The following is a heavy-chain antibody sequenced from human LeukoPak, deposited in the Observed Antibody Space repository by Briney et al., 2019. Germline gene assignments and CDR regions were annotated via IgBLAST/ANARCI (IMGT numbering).Heavy chain of an antibody. V-gene: IGHV3-7*01. CDR2: IKQDGSEK. D-gene: IGHD1-7*01. Sequence: GGSLRLSCAASGFTFSSYAMHWVRQAPGKGLEWVANIKQDGSEKYYVDSVKGRFTISRDNAKNSLYLQMNSLRAEDTAVYYCARMNYVSSGWGAPFDYWGQGTLVTVSS. CDR3: ARMNYVSSGWGAPFDY. J-gene: IGHJ4*02. CDR1: GFTFSSYA.